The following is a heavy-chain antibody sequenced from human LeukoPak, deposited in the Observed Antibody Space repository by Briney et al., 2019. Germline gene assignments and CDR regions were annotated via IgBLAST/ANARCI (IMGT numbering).Heavy chain of an antibody. Sequence: PSETLSLTCTVSGGSISSYYWSWIRQPPGKGLEWIGYIYYSGSTNYNPSLKSRVTISVDTSKNQFSLKLSSVTASDTAVFYCARHGTLYGDYIDCWGQGTLVTVSS. J-gene: IGHJ4*02. D-gene: IGHD4-17*01. CDR1: GGSISSYY. CDR2: IYYSGST. V-gene: IGHV4-59*08. CDR3: ARHGTLYGDYIDC.